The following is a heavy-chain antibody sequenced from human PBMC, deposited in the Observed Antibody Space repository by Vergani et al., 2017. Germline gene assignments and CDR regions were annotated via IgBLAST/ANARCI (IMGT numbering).Heavy chain of an antibody. CDR2: ISSSGSTI. J-gene: IGHJ6*03. CDR1: GFTFSSYE. V-gene: IGHV3-48*03. Sequence: EVQLVESGGGLVQPGGSLRLSCAASGFTFSSYEMNWVRQAPGKGLEWVSYISSSGSTIYYADSVKGRFTISRDNAKNSLYLQMNSLRAEDTAVYYCASGYYYGSGSYSGGKRYYYMDVWGKGTTVTVSS. CDR3: ASGYYYGSGSYSGGKRYYYMDV. D-gene: IGHD3-10*01.